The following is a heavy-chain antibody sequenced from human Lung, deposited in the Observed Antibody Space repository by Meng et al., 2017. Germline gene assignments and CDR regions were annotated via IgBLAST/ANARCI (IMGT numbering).Heavy chain of an antibody. D-gene: IGHD1/OR15-1a*01. J-gene: IGHJ4*02. CDR1: GGTFNSYP. Sequence: QVQVEQSGAEVKKPGSSVKVSCKASGGTFNSYPFNWVRQAPGHGLEWLGRITPVVGRTDSAQKFQGRITISADYMELSSLRSDDTAVYYCAVRGTAGSSFFELWGLGTLVTVSS. V-gene: IGHV1-69*02. CDR2: ITPVVGRT. CDR3: AVRGTAGSSFFEL.